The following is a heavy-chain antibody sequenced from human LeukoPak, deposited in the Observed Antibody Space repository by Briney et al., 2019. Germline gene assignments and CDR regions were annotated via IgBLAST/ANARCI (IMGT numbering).Heavy chain of an antibody. CDR3: ARASRIAAAGTRYWFDP. CDR2: IIPIFGTA. Sequence: ASVRVSRKASGGTFSSYAISWVRQAPGQGLEWMGGIIPIFGTANYAQKFQGRVTITADESTSTAYMELSSLRSEDTAVYYCARASRIAAAGTRYWFDPWGQGTLVTVSS. J-gene: IGHJ5*02. D-gene: IGHD6-13*01. CDR1: GGTFSSYA. V-gene: IGHV1-69*01.